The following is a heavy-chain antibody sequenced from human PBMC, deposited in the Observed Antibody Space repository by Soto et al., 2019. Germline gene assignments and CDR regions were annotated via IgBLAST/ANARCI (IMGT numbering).Heavy chain of an antibody. CDR2: VYYNGNT. Sequence: QVQLQESGPGLVNPSETLSLTCTVSGDSISPYYWSWIRQPPGKGLEWIGYVYYNGNTNYNPSLESRVTMSVETSRKQFSLKLRSVTPADTAVYYCARDYGGYSSSWNTWDYWGQGTLVTVSS. CDR3: ARDYGGYSSSWNTWDY. CDR1: GDSISPYY. V-gene: IGHV4-59*12. D-gene: IGHD6-13*01. J-gene: IGHJ4*02.